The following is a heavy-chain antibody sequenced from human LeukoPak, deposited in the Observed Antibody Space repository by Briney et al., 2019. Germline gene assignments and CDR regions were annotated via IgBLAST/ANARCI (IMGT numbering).Heavy chain of an antibody. CDR3: AKESVAGLDYYYDMDV. CDR1: GFTFSSYA. D-gene: IGHD6-19*01. J-gene: IGHJ6*02. V-gene: IGHV3-23*01. Sequence: PGGSLRLSCAASGFTFSSYAMSWVRQAPGKGLEWVSGISGSGRSTYYAASVKGRFTIPRDNSKNTLYLQMNSLRAEDTAVYYCAKESVAGLDYYYDMDVWGQGTTVTVSS. CDR2: ISGSGRST.